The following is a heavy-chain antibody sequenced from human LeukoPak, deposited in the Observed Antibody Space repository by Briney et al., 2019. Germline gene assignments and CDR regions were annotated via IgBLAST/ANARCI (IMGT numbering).Heavy chain of an antibody. CDR2: ISSSSSYI. CDR3: ARDRKGDGYNPKDY. CDR1: GFTFSSYS. Sequence: GGSLRLSCAASGFTFSSYSMNWVRQAPGKGLEWVSSISSSSSYIYYADSVKGRFTISRDNAKNSLYLQMNSLRAEDTAVYYCARDRKGDGYNPKDYWGQGTLVTVSS. J-gene: IGHJ4*02. V-gene: IGHV3-21*01. D-gene: IGHD5-24*01.